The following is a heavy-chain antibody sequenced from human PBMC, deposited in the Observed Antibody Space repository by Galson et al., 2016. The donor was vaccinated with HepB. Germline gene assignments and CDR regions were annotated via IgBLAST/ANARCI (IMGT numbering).Heavy chain of an antibody. CDR1: GFTVSSNY. J-gene: IGHJ4*02. D-gene: IGHD4-17*01. CDR3: ARGNYGDPFDY. CDR2: IYSGGST. Sequence: SLRLSCAASGFTVSSNYMSWVRQAPGKGLEWVSVIYSGGSTYYADSAKGRFTISRDNSKNTLYLQMNSLRAEDTAVYYCARGNYGDPFDYWGQGTLVTVSS. V-gene: IGHV3-53*01.